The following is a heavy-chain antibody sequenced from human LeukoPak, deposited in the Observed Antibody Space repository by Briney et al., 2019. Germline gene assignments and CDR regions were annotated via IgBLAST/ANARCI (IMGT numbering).Heavy chain of an antibody. D-gene: IGHD4-17*01. Sequence: GGSLRLSCSASGFTFSSYLMHWVRQAPGKGLEYVSVISNNGGSTYYADSVKGRFTISKDNAKNSLYLQMNSLRAEDTAVYYCARAGGSTVSHSDYWGQGTLVTVSS. V-gene: IGHV3-64*04. CDR3: ARAGGSTVSHSDY. CDR1: GFTFSSYL. CDR2: ISNNGGST. J-gene: IGHJ4*02.